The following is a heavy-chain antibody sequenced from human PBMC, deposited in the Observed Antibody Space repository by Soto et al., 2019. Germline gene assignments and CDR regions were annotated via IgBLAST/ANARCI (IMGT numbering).Heavy chain of an antibody. D-gene: IGHD2-15*01. CDR1: GGSFSGYY. V-gene: IGHV4-34*01. CDR3: AREGGGGYCSGGSCYFRRNYYYGMAV. CDR2: INHSGST. Sequence: SETLSLTCSVSGGSFSGYYWSWIRQPPGKGLEWIGEINHSGSTNYNPSLKSRVTISVDTSKNQFSLKLSSVTAADTAVYYCAREGGGGYCSGGSCYFRRNYYYGMAVWGQGTTVTVSS. J-gene: IGHJ6*02.